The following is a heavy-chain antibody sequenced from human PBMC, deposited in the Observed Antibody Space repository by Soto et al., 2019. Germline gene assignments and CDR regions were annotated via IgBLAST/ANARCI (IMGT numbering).Heavy chain of an antibody. V-gene: IGHV4-30-2*01. Sequence: SETLSLTCAVSGGSISSGGYSWSWIRQPPGKGLEWIGYMYHSGSTYYNPSLKSRVTISIDRSKNQFSLKLSSVTSADTAVYYCAIVPDYWGQGILVT. D-gene: IGHD2-2*01. CDR1: GGSISSGGYS. CDR2: MYHSGST. J-gene: IGHJ4*02. CDR3: AIVPDY.